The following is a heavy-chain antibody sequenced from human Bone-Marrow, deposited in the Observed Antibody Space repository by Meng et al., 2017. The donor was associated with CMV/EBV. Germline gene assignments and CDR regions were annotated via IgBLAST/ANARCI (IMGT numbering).Heavy chain of an antibody. CDR1: GGTFSSYA. V-gene: IGHV1-69*05. CDR2: IIPIFGTA. CDR3: ARGSMSGKLLRYYYGMDV. J-gene: IGHJ6*02. D-gene: IGHD3-3*01. Sequence: ASVKVSCKASGGTFSSYAISWVRQAPGQGLEWMGGIIPIFGTANYAQKFQGRVTITTDESTSTAYMELSSLRSEDTAVYYCARGSMSGKLLRYYYGMDVWGQGTTVTVSS.